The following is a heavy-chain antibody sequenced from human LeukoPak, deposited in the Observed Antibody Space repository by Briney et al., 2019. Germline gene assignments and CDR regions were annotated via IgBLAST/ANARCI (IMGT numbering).Heavy chain of an antibody. CDR1: GFTFSNYA. Sequence: GGSLRLSCAASGFTFSNYAMSWVRQAPGRGLEWVSAISGSSGLTYYADSVKGRFTISRDNSKNTLYLEMNNLKAEDTAIYYCATRSVVGRGGQGTLVIVSS. V-gene: IGHV3-23*01. D-gene: IGHD1-26*01. CDR2: ISGSSGLT. J-gene: IGHJ4*02. CDR3: ATRSVVGR.